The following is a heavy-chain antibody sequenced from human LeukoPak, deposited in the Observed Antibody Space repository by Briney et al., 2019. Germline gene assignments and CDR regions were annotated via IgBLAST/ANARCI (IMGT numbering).Heavy chain of an antibody. V-gene: IGHV4-4*02. J-gene: IGHJ5*02. D-gene: IGHD4-23*01. CDR2: IYHSGST. Sequence: PSGTLSLTCAVSGDSISSSNWWSWVRQPPGKGLEWIGEIYHSGSTNYNPSLTSRVTISVDKSKNQFSLKLSSVTAADTAVYYCAREDGGPNWFDPWGQGTLVTVSS. CDR3: AREDGGPNWFDP. CDR1: GDSISSSNW.